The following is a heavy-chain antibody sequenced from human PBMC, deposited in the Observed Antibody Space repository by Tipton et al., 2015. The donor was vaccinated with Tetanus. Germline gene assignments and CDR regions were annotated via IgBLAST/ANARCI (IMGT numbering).Heavy chain of an antibody. V-gene: IGHV4-59*01. CDR2: IYDSGST. D-gene: IGHD2-2*01. J-gene: IGHJ4*02. CDR3: AREVPAAGHFDS. CDR1: GGSMDGFY. Sequence: TLSLTCTVSGGSMDGFYWSWIRQPPGKGLEWIGYIYDSGSTYYNPSLKSRVTISVDTSKNQFSLKLSSVTAADTAIYYCAREVPAAGHFDSWGQGTLVTVSS.